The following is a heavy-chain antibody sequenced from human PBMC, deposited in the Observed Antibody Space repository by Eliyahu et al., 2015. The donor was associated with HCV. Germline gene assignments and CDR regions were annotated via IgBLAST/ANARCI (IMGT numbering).Heavy chain of an antibody. Sequence: QVQLVESGGGVVQPGRSLRLSCAASGFTFSSYGMHWVRQAPGKGLEWVAVIWYDGSNKYYADSVKGRFTISRDNSKNTLYLQMNSLRAEDTAVYYCASDGGEGYFDPWGQGTLVTVSS. D-gene: IGHD3-16*01. V-gene: IGHV3-33*01. J-gene: IGHJ5*02. CDR3: ASDGGEGYFDP. CDR1: GFTFSSYG. CDR2: IWYDGSNK.